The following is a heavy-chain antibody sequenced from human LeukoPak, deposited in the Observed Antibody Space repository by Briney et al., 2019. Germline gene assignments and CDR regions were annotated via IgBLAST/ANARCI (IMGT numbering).Heavy chain of an antibody. CDR1: GDSISSKNW. CDR2: IYHGGNT. CDR3: ARDREYSKSWSFGY. D-gene: IGHD6-13*01. Sequence: PSETLSLTCAVSGDSISSKNWWNWVRPPPGKGLEWIGEIYHGGNTNYNPSLKSRVTISVDKSKNQFSLILSSVTAADTAVYYCARDREYSKSWSFGYWGQGTLVTVSS. V-gene: IGHV4-4*02. J-gene: IGHJ4*02.